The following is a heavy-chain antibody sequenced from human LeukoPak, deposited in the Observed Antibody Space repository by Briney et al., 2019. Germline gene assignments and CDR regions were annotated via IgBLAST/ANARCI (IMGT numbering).Heavy chain of an antibody. D-gene: IGHD2-15*01. CDR3: ARDSEGVGGYCSGGSCLIYYYMDV. J-gene: IGHJ6*03. CDR1: GGSISSSSYY. V-gene: IGHV4-39*07. CDR2: IYYSGST. Sequence: SETLSLTCTVSGGSISSSSYYWGWIRQPPGKGLEWIGSIYYSGSTYYNPSLKSRVTISVDTSKNQFSLKLSSVTAADTAVYYCARDSEGVGGYCSGGSCLIYYYMDVWGKGTTVTVSS.